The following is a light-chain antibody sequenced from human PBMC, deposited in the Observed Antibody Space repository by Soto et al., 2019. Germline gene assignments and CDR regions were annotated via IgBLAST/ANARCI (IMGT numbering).Light chain of an antibody. CDR2: GAS. Sequence: EIVLTQSPGTLSLAPGERATLSCRASQTITSTYLSWYQQKPGQAPRLLVYGASGRTTDLPDRFSGSGSGTDFTLTIRRLEPEDFAVYYCQQYNNWPPMYTFGQGTKLEIK. V-gene: IGKV3-20*01. CDR3: QQYNNWPPMYT. CDR1: QTITSTY. J-gene: IGKJ2*01.